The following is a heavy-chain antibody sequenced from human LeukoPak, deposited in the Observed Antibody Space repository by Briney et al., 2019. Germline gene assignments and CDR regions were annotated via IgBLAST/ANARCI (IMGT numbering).Heavy chain of an antibody. CDR2: IKQDGSEK. CDR1: GFTFSSYW. Sequence: GGSLRLSCAASGFTFSSYWMSWVRQAPGKGLEWVANIKQDGSEKYYVDSVKGRFTISRDNAKNSPYLQMNSLRAEDTAVYYCARDSGETYYDILTGYQYWGQGTLVTVSS. CDR3: ARDSGETYYDILTGYQY. D-gene: IGHD3-9*01. V-gene: IGHV3-7*01. J-gene: IGHJ4*02.